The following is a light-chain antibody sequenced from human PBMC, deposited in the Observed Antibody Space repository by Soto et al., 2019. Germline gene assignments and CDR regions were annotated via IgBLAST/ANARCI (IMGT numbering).Light chain of an antibody. CDR3: QQYGGSPIT. CDR1: QTVSSIY. V-gene: IGKV3-20*01. CDR2: GAS. Sequence: ENLLTQSPGTLSLSPGERATLSCRASQTVSSIYLAWYQHKPGQAPTLLMSGASNRASGVPVRFSGSGSGTDFTLTITRLEPEDFALYYCQQYGGSPITFGLGTRLEIK. J-gene: IGKJ5*01.